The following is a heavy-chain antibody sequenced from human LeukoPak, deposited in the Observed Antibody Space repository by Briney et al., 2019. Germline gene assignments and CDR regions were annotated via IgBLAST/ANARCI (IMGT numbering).Heavy chain of an antibody. CDR1: GFTFSSYS. D-gene: IGHD1-7*01. Sequence: GGSLRLSCAASGFTFSSYSMNWVRQAPGKGLEWVSSISSGGSYIYYADSVKGRFTISRDNAKNSLYLQMNSLRAEDTAVYYCAKDRGWRELIDYWGQGTLVSVSS. V-gene: IGHV3-21*01. CDR2: ISSGGSYI. CDR3: AKDRGWRELIDY. J-gene: IGHJ4*02.